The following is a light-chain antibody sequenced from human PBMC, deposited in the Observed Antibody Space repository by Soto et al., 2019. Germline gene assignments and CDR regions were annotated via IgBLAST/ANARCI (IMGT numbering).Light chain of an antibody. J-gene: IGLJ3*02. CDR1: SGSTATNY. Sequence: NFMLTQPHSVSESPGTTVTISCTGSSGSTATNYVQWYQQRPGSAPTTVIYDDNQRPSGVPDRFSGSVDSSSNSASLTISGLKTEDEADYYCQSYDTNNQVFGGGTKLTVL. CDR2: DDN. CDR3: QSYDTNNQV. V-gene: IGLV6-57*02.